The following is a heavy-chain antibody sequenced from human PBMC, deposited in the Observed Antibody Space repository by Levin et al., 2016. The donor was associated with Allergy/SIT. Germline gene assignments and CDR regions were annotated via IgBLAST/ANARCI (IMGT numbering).Heavy chain of an antibody. CDR2: ISAYNGNT. V-gene: IGHV1-18*01. D-gene: IGHD3-16*01. CDR3: AREGRGVGGTDYYGMDV. Sequence: WVRQAPGQGLEWMGWISAYNGNTNYAQKLQGRVTMTTDTSTSTAYMELRSLRSDDTAVYYCAREGRGVGGTDYYGMDVWGQGTTVTVSS. J-gene: IGHJ6*02.